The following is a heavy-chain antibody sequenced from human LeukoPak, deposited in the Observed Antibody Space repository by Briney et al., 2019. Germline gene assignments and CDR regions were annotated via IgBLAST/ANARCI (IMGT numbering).Heavy chain of an antibody. CDR1: GFTFSSYA. CDR3: VRAVPAAILGAFDI. Sequence: GGSLRLSCAASGFTFSSYAMSWVRQAPGKGLEWVSAISGSGGSTYYADSVKGRFTISRDNSKNTLYLQMNSLRAEDTAIYYCVRAVPAAILGAFDIWGQGTMVTISS. D-gene: IGHD2-2*02. CDR2: ISGSGGST. V-gene: IGHV3-23*01. J-gene: IGHJ3*02.